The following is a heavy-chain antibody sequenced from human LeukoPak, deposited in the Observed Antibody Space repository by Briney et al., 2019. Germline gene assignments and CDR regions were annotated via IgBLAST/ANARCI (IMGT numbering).Heavy chain of an antibody. J-gene: IGHJ6*03. CDR1: GGTFSSYT. V-gene: IGHV1-69*02. Sequence: SVKVSCKASGGTFSSYTISWVRQAPGQGLEWMGRIIPILGIANYAQKFQGRVTITADKSTSTAYMELSSLRSEDTAVYYCARGLYGGRVSAPNYLHYYYYYYMDVWGKGTTVTVSS. CDR2: IIPILGIA. D-gene: IGHD4-23*01. CDR3: ARGLYGGRVSAPNYLHYYYYYYMDV.